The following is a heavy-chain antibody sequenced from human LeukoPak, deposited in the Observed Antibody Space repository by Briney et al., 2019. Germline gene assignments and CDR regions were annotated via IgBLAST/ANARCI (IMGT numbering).Heavy chain of an antibody. Sequence: GGSLRLSCTVSGLIYSDAWMSWVRQAPGKGLEWVGRIKSKGGGGTTDYAAPVKGRFTISRDDSKNTLYLQMNSLESEDTAVYYCAKRYYGSGSYFSLDYWGQGTLVTVSS. J-gene: IGHJ4*02. V-gene: IGHV3-15*01. D-gene: IGHD3-10*01. CDR1: GLIYSDAW. CDR3: AKRYYGSGSYFSLDY. CDR2: IKSKGGGGTT.